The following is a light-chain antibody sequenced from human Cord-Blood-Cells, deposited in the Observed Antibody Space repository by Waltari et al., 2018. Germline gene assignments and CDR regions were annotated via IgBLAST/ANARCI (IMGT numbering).Light chain of an antibody. Sequence: EIVLTQSPGTLSLSPGERATLSCRANQRVSSSYLAWYQQNPGQAPRLLIYCASSRATGIPDRFSGSGSETDFTLTISRLEPEDFAVYYCQQYGSSPYTFGQGTKLEIK. CDR1: QRVSSSY. V-gene: IGKV3-20*01. CDR3: QQYGSSPYT. J-gene: IGKJ2*01. CDR2: CAS.